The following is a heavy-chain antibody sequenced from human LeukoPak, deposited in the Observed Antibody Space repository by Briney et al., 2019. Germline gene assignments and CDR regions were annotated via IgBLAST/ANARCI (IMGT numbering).Heavy chain of an antibody. CDR2: IYYSGST. J-gene: IGHJ5*02. Sequence: SETLSLTCTVSGGSISSSSYYWGWIRQPPGKGLEWIGSIYYSGSTYYNPSLKSRVTISVDTSKNQFSLKLSSVTAADTAVYYCARPNRPYYGSGSYTWGQGTLVTVSS. D-gene: IGHD3-10*01. CDR3: ARPNRPYYGSGSYT. CDR1: GGSISSSSYY. V-gene: IGHV4-39*01.